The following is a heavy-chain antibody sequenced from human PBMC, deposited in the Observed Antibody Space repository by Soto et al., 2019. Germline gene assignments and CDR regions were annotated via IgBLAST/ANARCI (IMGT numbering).Heavy chain of an antibody. V-gene: IGHV4-4*02. D-gene: IGHD3-3*01. CDR1: GGSISSSNW. CDR3: AREMLRWNNWFDP. J-gene: IGHJ5*02. CDR2: IYHSGST. Sequence: SETLSLTCAVSGGSISSSNWWSWVRQPPGKGLEWIGEIYHSGSTNYNPSLKSRVTISVDKSKNQFSLKLSSVTAADTAVYYCAREMLRWNNWFDPWGQGTLVTVSS.